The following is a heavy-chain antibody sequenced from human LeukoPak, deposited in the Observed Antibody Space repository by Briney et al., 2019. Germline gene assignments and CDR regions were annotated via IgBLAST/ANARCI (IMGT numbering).Heavy chain of an antibody. J-gene: IGHJ4*02. CDR2: IYTSGST. CDR1: GGSISSYY. Sequence: SGTLSLTCTVSGGSISSYYWSWIRQPAGKGLEWIGRIYTSGSTNYSPSLKSRVTMSVDTSKNQFSLRLSSVTAADTAVYYCARGARDYYDSSGYCKYFDYWGQGTLVTVSS. D-gene: IGHD3-22*01. CDR3: ARGARDYYDSSGYCKYFDY. V-gene: IGHV4-4*07.